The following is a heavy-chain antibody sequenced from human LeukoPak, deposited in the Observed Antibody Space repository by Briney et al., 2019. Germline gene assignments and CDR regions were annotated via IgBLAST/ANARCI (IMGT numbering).Heavy chain of an antibody. CDR2: ISSSSSYI. Sequence: PGGSLRLSCAASGFTFSSYSMNWVRQAPGKGLEWVSSISSSSSYIYYADSVKGRFTISRDNAKNSLYLQMNSLRAEDTAVYYCARGSLCSGGSCYLTTVENYFDYWGQGTLVTVSS. V-gene: IGHV3-21*01. CDR3: ARGSLCSGGSCYLTTVENYFDY. CDR1: GFTFSSYS. J-gene: IGHJ4*02. D-gene: IGHD2-15*01.